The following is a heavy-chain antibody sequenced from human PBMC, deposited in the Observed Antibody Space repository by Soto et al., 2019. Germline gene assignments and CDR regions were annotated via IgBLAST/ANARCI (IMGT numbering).Heavy chain of an antibody. Sequence: QVQLVQSGAEVKKPGSSVKVSCKASGGTFSSYTISWVRQAPGQGLEWMGRIIPILGIANYAQKFQGSVTSTVDKSTSTVYMVLSSLRSEETAVYYGAGSTPNGTSFPEKAFDIWGQGTMVTVSS. D-gene: IGHD2-2*01. CDR2: IIPILGIA. CDR3: AGSTPNGTSFPEKAFDI. CDR1: GGTFSSYT. V-gene: IGHV1-69*02. J-gene: IGHJ3*02.